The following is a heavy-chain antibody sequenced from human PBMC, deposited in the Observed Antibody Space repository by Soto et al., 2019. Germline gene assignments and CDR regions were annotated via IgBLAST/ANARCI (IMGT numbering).Heavy chain of an antibody. J-gene: IGHJ3*02. D-gene: IGHD3-22*01. CDR1: GGSLSSSAYS. CDR3: ARELLFYDSDGFSWDDAFDI. CDR2: IYQSGST. Sequence: SETLSLTCAVSGGSLSSSAYSWSWIRQPPGKGLEWIGFIYQSGSTYYNPSLKSRVTMSLDRPKNQFSLKLSSVTAADTAVYYCARELLFYDSDGFSWDDAFDIWGQGQWSPSPQ. V-gene: IGHV4-30-2*01.